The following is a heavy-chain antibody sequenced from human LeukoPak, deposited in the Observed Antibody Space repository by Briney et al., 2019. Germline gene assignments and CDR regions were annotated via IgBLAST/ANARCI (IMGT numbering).Heavy chain of an antibody. CDR1: GYTFTGYY. J-gene: IGHJ4*02. D-gene: IGHD3-22*01. CDR3: ARGPDSSGYYPFDY. V-gene: IGHV1-2*02. CDR2: INPNSGFT. Sequence: GASVKVSCKASGYTFTGYYMHWVRQAPGQGLEWMGWINPNSGFTNYAQNFQGRLTMTRDTSISTAYMEVSRLKSDDTAVYYCARGPDSSGYYPFDYWGQGTLLTVSS.